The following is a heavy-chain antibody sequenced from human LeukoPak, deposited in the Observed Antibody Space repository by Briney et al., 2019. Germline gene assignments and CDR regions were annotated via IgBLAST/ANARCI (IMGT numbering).Heavy chain of an antibody. CDR3: AKSLWGLQSALDS. J-gene: IGHJ4*02. Sequence: PGGSLRLSCAASGFTFSSYAMSWVRQAPGKGLEWVSAISGSGGSTYYADSVKGRFTISRDNSKTTLYLQMNRLRAEDTAVYYCAKSLWGLQSALDSWGQGTLVTVSS. CDR1: GFTFSSYA. V-gene: IGHV3-23*01. D-gene: IGHD1-26*01. CDR2: ISGSGGST.